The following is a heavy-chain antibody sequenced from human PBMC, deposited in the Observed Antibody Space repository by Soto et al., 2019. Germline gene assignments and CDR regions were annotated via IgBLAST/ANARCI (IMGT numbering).Heavy chain of an antibody. D-gene: IGHD3-16*01. Sequence: EVQLVESGGGLVQPGGSLRLSCAASGFTFSSYWMHWVRQGPGEGLVWVSRIMSDGSGTTYADSVKGRFTISRDNAKNTLYLQMNSLRAEDTAVYQCARSRGSGGVEYNMEVWGQGTTVTVSS. CDR3: ARSRGSGGVEYNMEV. CDR1: GFTFSSYW. CDR2: IMSDGSGT. J-gene: IGHJ6*02. V-gene: IGHV3-74*01.